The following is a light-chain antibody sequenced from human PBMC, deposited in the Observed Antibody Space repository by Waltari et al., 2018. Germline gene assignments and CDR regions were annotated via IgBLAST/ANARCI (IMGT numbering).Light chain of an antibody. CDR1: QSVVSRTTNKSY. CDR3: QQYYSYPRT. V-gene: IGKV4-1*01. J-gene: IGKJ1*01. Sequence: DIVMTQPPDSLSVSLGERATINCKYGQSVVSRTTNKSYLAWYQQRPGQPPKLLISWASVRESGVPDRFSGSGSGTDFTLTISSLQAEDVAFYYCQQYYSYPRTFGQGTRVELK. CDR2: WAS.